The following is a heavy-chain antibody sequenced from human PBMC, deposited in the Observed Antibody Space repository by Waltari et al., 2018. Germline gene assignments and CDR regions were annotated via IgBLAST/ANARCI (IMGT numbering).Heavy chain of an antibody. CDR1: GGSISSSSYY. CDR3: ARQYRVKYFDL. Sequence: QLQLQESGPGLVKPSETLSLTCTVSGGSISSSSYYWGWIRQPPGKGLEWIGSIYYSGSTYYNPSLKRRVTISVDTSKNQFSLKLSSVTAADTAVYYCARQYRVKYFDLWGRGTLVTVSS. J-gene: IGHJ2*01. V-gene: IGHV4-39*01. CDR2: IYYSGST. D-gene: IGHD5-12*01.